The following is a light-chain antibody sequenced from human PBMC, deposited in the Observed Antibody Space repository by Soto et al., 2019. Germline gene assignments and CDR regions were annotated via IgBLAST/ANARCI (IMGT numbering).Light chain of an antibody. CDR1: QSVSSS. J-gene: IGKJ3*01. Sequence: DIVLTQSPATLSLSPGERATLSCRASQSVSSSLAWYQQKPGQAPRLLIYDASNRATGIPARFSGSGSGTDFTLTISSLEPEDFAVYYCQQRSHWPPFTFGPGTKVDIK. CDR2: DAS. V-gene: IGKV3-11*01. CDR3: QQRSHWPPFT.